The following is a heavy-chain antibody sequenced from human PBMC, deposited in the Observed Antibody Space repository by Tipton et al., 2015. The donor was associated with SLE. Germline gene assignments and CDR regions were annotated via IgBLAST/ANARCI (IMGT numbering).Heavy chain of an antibody. J-gene: IGHJ4*02. CDR2: IYASGST. CDR1: GGSISSGAHY. CDR3: AGEPDY. V-gene: IGHV4-61*02. Sequence: TLSLTCTVSGGSISSGAHYWSWIRQSAGKGLEWIGRIYASGSTSGSANYNPSLKSRVTISVDTSKNQFSLKLSSVTAADTAVYYCAGEPDYWGQGTLVTVSS.